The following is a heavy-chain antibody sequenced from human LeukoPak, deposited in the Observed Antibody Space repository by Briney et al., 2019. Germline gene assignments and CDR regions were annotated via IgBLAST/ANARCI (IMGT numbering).Heavy chain of an antibody. CDR2: ISSSSSYI. J-gene: IGHJ4*02. Sequence: GGSLRLSCAASGFTFSSYSMNWVRQAPGKGLEWVSSISSSSSYIYYADSVKGRFTISRDNAKNSLYLQMNSLRAEDTAVYYCARDKRGPIAAANPPDYWGQGTLVTVSS. V-gene: IGHV3-21*01. D-gene: IGHD6-13*01. CDR1: GFTFSSYS. CDR3: ARDKRGPIAAANPPDY.